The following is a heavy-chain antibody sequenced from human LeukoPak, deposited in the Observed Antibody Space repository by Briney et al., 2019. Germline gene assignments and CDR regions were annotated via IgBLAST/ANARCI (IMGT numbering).Heavy chain of an antibody. D-gene: IGHD3-9*01. CDR3: ARDRGRRYFDWLLSLRWFDP. CDR1: GYTFTSYG. V-gene: IGHV1-69*13. Sequence: ASVKVSCKASGYTFTSYGISWVRQAPGQGLEWMGGIIPIFGTANYAQKFQGRVTITADESTSTAYMELSSLRSEDTAVYYCARDRGRRYFDWLLSLRWFDPWGQGTLVTVSS. J-gene: IGHJ5*02. CDR2: IIPIFGTA.